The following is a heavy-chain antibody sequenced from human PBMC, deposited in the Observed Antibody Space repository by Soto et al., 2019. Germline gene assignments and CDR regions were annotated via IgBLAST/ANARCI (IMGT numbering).Heavy chain of an antibody. CDR2: FDPEDGET. D-gene: IGHD6-13*01. CDR3: ATDLYSSSWGRAYYGMDV. Sequence: ASVKVSCKVSGYTLTELSMHWVRQAPGKGLEWMGGFDPEDGETIYAQKFQGRVTMTEDTSTDTAYMELSSLRSKDTAVYYCATDLYSSSWGRAYYGMDVWGQGTTVTVSS. CDR1: GYTLTELS. J-gene: IGHJ6*02. V-gene: IGHV1-24*01.